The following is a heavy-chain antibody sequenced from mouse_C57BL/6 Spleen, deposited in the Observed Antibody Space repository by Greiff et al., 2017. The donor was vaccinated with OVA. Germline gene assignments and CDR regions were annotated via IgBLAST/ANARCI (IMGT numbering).Heavy chain of an antibody. CDR3: ARNRGSPYYAMDY. CDR1: GFSLTSYA. Sequence: VKLMESGPGLVAPSQSLSITCTVSGFSLTSYAISWVRQPPGKGLEWLGVIWTGGGTNYNSALKSRLSISKDNSKSQVFLKMNSLQTDDTARYYCARNRGSPYYAMDYWGQGTSVTVSS. D-gene: IGHD1-1*02. V-gene: IGHV2-9-1*01. J-gene: IGHJ4*01. CDR2: IWTGGGT.